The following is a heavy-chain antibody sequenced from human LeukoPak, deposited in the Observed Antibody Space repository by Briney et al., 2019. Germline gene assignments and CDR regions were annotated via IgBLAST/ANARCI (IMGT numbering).Heavy chain of an antibody. CDR2: INIDGSRI. D-gene: IGHD3-22*01. J-gene: IGHJ4*02. V-gene: IGHV3-74*01. CDR1: GFTFSSYW. Sequence: SGGSLRLSCEASGFTFSSYWMHWVRQVPGKGLVWVSVINIDGSRIIYADFVKGRFTVSRDNAKNTMYLQMNSLRAEDTAVYYCARDSPYYYDISGSYDYWGQGTPVTVSS. CDR3: ARDSPYYYDISGSYDY.